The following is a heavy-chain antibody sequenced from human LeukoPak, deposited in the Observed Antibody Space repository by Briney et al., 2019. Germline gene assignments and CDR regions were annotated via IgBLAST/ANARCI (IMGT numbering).Heavy chain of an antibody. CDR1: GGTFSSYA. V-gene: IGHV1-2*02. J-gene: IGHJ4*02. CDR3: ARQSYYYDSSGCDY. Sequence: ASVKVSCKASGGTFSSYAISWVRQAPGQGLEWMGWINPNSGGTNYAQKFQGRVTMTRDTSISTAYMELSRLRSDDTAVYYCARQSYYYDSSGCDYWGQGTLVTVSS. CDR2: INPNSGGT. D-gene: IGHD3-22*01.